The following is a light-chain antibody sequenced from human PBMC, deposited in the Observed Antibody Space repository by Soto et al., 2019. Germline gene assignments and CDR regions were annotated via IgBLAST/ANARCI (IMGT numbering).Light chain of an antibody. CDR2: GAS. J-gene: IGKJ4*01. Sequence: EIVMTHSPATLSVSPGERATLSFRASQSVRRNLAWYQQKPGQAPRLLIYGASTRATGIPARFSGSGSGTEFILTISSLQSEDFEVYYCQQYSKWPLTFGGGTKVDIK. CDR1: QSVRRN. V-gene: IGKV3-15*01. CDR3: QQYSKWPLT.